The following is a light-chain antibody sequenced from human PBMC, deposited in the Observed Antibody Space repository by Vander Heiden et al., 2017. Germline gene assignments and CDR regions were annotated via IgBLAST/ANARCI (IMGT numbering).Light chain of an antibody. CDR3: MQALQTPT. V-gene: IGKV2-28*01. CDR1: QSLLHSNGYNY. CDR2: LGS. Sequence: DIVMTQSPLSLPVTPGEPASISGRSSQSLLHSNGYNYLDWYLQKPGQSPQLLIYLGSNRASGVPDRFSGSGSGTDFTLKISRVEAEDVGVYYCMQALQTPTFGGGTKVEIK. J-gene: IGKJ4*01.